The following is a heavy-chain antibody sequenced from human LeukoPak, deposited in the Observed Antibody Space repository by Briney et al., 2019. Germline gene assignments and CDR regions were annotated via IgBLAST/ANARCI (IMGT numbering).Heavy chain of an antibody. Sequence: GGSLRLSCAASGFTVSCNYMSWVRQAPGKGLEWVSVIYSGGSTYYADSVKGRFTISRDNSKNTLYLQMNSLRAEDTAVYYCARDYYGSGSYHFDYWGQGTLVTVSS. CDR2: IYSGGST. D-gene: IGHD3-10*01. CDR3: ARDYYGSGSYHFDY. J-gene: IGHJ4*02. CDR1: GFTVSCNY. V-gene: IGHV3-53*05.